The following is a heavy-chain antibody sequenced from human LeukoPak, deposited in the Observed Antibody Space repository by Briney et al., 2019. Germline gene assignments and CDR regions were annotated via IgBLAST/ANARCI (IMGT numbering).Heavy chain of an antibody. Sequence: GALRLSCAASGLTFSSYNMNWVRQAPGKGPEWVAYITASDTTKYYADSVKDRFTISRDNAKKSLFLQMNSLRAEDTAVYYCAAASAFSSSWRSWGQGTVVSVSS. V-gene: IGHV3-48*01. CDR3: AAASAFSSSWRS. J-gene: IGHJ5*02. D-gene: IGHD6-13*01. CDR2: ITASDTTK. CDR1: GLTFSSYN.